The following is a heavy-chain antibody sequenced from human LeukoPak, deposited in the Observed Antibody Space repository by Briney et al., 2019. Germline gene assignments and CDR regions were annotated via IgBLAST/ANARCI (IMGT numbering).Heavy chain of an antibody. CDR1: GGSMSSHY. V-gene: IGHV4-59*11. D-gene: IGHD3-16*01. J-gene: IGHJ5*02. CDR2: IYYSGST. Sequence: PSETLSLTCSVSGGSMSSHYWSWIRQPPGKGLEWIGYIYYSGSTNYNPSLKSRVTISLDTSKNQFSLKLSSVTAADTAVYYCAKHLTNAYYDMIWFDPWGQGTLVTVSS. CDR3: AKHLTNAYYDMIWFDP.